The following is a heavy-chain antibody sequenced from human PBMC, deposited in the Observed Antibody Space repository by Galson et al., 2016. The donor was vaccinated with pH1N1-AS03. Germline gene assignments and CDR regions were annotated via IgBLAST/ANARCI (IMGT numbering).Heavy chain of an antibody. D-gene: IGHD3-10*01. CDR1: GITVSSGY. J-gene: IGHJ3*01. CDR3: AKDVFGWAFDV. CDR2: IHPGGDT. V-gene: IGHV3-53*01. Sequence: SLRLSCAATGITVSSGYHMSWVRQAPGKGLEWVSVIHPGGDTYNADSVRGRFTISRDTSENTVYLQMNSLRAEDTALYYCAKDVFGWAFDVWGQGTMVTVSS.